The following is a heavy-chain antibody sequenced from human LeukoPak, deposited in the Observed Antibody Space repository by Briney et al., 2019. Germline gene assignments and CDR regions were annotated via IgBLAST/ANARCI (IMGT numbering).Heavy chain of an antibody. J-gene: IGHJ6*03. Sequence: SETLSLTCAVYGGSFSGYYWSWIRQPPGKGLEWIGEINHSGSTNYNPSLKSRVTISVDTSKNQFSLKLRSVTAADTAVYFCARGDHHFYYMDVWGKGTTVTISS. CDR2: INHSGST. CDR3: ARGDHHFYYMDV. CDR1: GGSFSGYY. V-gene: IGHV4-34*01.